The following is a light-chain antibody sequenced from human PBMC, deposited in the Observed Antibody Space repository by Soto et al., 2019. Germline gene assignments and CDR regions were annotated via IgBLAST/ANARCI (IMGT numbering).Light chain of an antibody. V-gene: IGLV1-40*01. CDR1: SSNIGPTYD. CDR2: ANT. CDR3: QSYDSSLSGYV. J-gene: IGLJ1*01. Sequence: QSVLTQPPSVSGAPGQRVTISCTGSSSNIGPTYDVHWYQQLPGTAPKLLIYANTNRPSGVPDRFSGSKSGTSASLAIAGLQAEDEADYFCQSYDSSLSGYVFGTGTTVTVL.